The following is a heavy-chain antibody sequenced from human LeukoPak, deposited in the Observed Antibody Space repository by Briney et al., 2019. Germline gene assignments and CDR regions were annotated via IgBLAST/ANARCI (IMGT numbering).Heavy chain of an antibody. CDR3: ARSHEMATKFDP. J-gene: IGHJ5*02. CDR1: GYTFTGYY. CDR2: INPNSGGT. D-gene: IGHD5-24*01. Sequence: ASVKVSCXASGYTFTGYYMHWVRQAPGQGLEWMGWINPNSGGTNYAQKFQGRVTMTRDTSISTAYMELSRLRSEDTAVYYCARSHEMATKFDPWGQGTLVTVSS. V-gene: IGHV1-2*02.